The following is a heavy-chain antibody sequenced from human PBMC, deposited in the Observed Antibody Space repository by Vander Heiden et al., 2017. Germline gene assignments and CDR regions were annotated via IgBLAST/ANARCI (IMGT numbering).Heavy chain of an antibody. CDR3: IRSYCSGGSCSSGFLDYFAS. D-gene: IGHD2-15*01. CDR2: IRNRANSYTT. V-gene: IGHV3-72*01. CDR1: GFTFSDFY. J-gene: IGHJ4*02. Sequence: EIQLVESGGGLVQPGGSLRLSCAASGFTFSDFYMDWVRQAPGKGLEWVGGIRNRANSYTTEYAASVKGRFTISRDDSKKSLDLHMNVLKTEDTAVYYCIRSYCSGGSCSSGFLDYFASWGQGTLVTVSS.